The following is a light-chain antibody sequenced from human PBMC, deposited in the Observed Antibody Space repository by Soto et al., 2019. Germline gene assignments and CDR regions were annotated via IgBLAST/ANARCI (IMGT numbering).Light chain of an antibody. CDR1: QSISSN. V-gene: IGKV3-15*01. Sequence: EFVLTQSPATLSVSPGERATLSCRASQSISSNLAWYQQKPGQAPRLLIYGASTRATGIPARFSGSGSGTEFILTISSLQSEDFAVYYCQQYYNWPITFGQGTRLEI. CDR2: GAS. J-gene: IGKJ5*01. CDR3: QQYYNWPIT.